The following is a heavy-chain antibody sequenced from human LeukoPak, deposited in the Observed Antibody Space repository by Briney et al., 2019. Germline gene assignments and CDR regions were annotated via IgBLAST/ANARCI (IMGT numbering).Heavy chain of an antibody. CDR2: IIPIFGTA. D-gene: IGHD3-3*01. V-gene: IGHV1-69*13. CDR1: GGTFSSYA. Sequence: ASVKVSCKASGGTFSSYAISWVRQAPGQGLEWMGGIIPIFGTANYAQKFQGRVTITADESSSTVYMEMSSLTSEDTAMFYCAGSRGLRFMECPLWGQGTMVIVSS. CDR3: AGSRGLRFMECPL. J-gene: IGHJ3*01.